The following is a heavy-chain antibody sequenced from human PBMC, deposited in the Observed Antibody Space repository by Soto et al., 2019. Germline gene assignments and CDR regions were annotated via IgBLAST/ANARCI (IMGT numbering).Heavy chain of an antibody. CDR3: ARDNGRENYYDSSGYWYYFDY. Sequence: SETLSLTCTVSGASISSYYWSWIRQPPGKGLEWIGYVYYSGSTNYNPSLKSRVTISVDTSKNQFSLRLSSVTAADTAMYYCARDNGRENYYDSSGYWYYFDYWGQGTLVTVS. V-gene: IGHV4-59*01. J-gene: IGHJ4*02. D-gene: IGHD3-22*01. CDR1: GASISSYY. CDR2: VYYSGST.